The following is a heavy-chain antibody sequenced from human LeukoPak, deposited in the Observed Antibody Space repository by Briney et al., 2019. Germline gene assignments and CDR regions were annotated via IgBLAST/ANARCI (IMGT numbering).Heavy chain of an antibody. J-gene: IGHJ4*02. D-gene: IGHD2-2*01. CDR1: GFTFSSYS. CDR3: ARDRYCTTTRCSDY. V-gene: IGHV3-48*04. CDR2: ISSSSSTI. Sequence: LPGGSLRLSCAASGFTFSSYSMNWVRQAPGKGLEWVSYISSSSSTIYYADSVKGRFTISRDNAKNSLYLQMNSLRAEDTAVYYCARDRYCTTTRCSDYWGQGALVTVSS.